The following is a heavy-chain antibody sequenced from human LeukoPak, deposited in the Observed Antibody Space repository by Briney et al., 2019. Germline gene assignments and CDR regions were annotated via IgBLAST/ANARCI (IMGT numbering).Heavy chain of an antibody. J-gene: IGHJ6*03. CDR1: GFTFSNHV. Sequence: GGSLRLSCAASGFTFSNHVMHWVRQAPGKGLEWVAVISSDGNNKYYADSVQGRFTIARDNSKNTLYLQINSLRAEDTAVYYCASDSITIFGVVIEGYYYMDVWGKGTTVTVSS. V-gene: IGHV3-30*04. D-gene: IGHD3-3*01. CDR3: ASDSITIFGVVIEGYYYMDV. CDR2: ISSDGNNK.